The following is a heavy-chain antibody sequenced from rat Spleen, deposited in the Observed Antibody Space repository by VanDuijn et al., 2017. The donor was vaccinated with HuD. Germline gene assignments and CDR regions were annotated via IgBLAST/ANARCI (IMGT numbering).Heavy chain of an antibody. CDR2: ISSGGST. V-gene: IGHV2S12*01. CDR3: IRDRSYYSGPYFDH. J-gene: IGHJ2*01. D-gene: IGHD1-1*01. CDR1: GFSLTSNG. Sequence: QVQVKESGPGLVQPSQTLSLTCTVSGFSLTSNGVSWVRQTPGKGLEWIAAISSGGSTYYNSALKSRLSISRDTSKSQVFLKMNSLHTDDTCTYYCIRDRSYYSGPYFDHWGQGVMVTVSS.